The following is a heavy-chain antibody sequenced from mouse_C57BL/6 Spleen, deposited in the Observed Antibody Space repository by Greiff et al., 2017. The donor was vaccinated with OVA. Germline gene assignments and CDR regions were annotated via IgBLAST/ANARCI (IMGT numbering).Heavy chain of an antibody. V-gene: IGHV1-18*01. D-gene: IGHD1-1*01. Sequence: EVKLMESGPELVKPGASVKIPCKASGYTFTDYNMDWVKQSHGKSLEWIGDINPNNGGTIYNQKFKGKATLTVDKSSSTAYMELRSLTSEDTAVYYCARRYYGSSWGFAYWGQGTLVTVSA. CDR3: ARRYYGSSWGFAY. CDR1: GYTFTDYN. J-gene: IGHJ3*01. CDR2: INPNNGGT.